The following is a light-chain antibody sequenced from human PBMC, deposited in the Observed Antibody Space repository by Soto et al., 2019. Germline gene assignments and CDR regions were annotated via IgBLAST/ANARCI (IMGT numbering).Light chain of an antibody. Sequence: EIVLTQSPGTLSLSPGERTTLSCRASQSISSSYLAWYQQKPGQAPRLLVYGASSRSTGIPDRFSGSGSVTDFTLTISRLEPEDFALYYCQQYSSTFWTLGQGTKVEIK. J-gene: IGKJ1*01. CDR1: QSISSSY. CDR3: QQYSSTFWT. V-gene: IGKV3-20*01. CDR2: GAS.